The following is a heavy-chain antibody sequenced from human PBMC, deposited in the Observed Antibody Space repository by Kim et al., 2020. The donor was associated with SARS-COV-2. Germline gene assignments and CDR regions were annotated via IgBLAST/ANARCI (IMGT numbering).Heavy chain of an antibody. CDR1: GFTFSSYG. V-gene: IGHV3-33*01. J-gene: IGHJ6*02. CDR2: IWYDGSNK. Sequence: GGSLRLSCAASGFTFSSYGMHWVRQAPGKGLEWVAFIWYDGSNKYYADSVKGRFTISRDNSKNTLSLQMNSLRGEDTAVYYCARGTMVRGVIRYGMDVWGQGTTVIVSS. CDR3: ARGTMVRGVIRYGMDV. D-gene: IGHD3-10*01.